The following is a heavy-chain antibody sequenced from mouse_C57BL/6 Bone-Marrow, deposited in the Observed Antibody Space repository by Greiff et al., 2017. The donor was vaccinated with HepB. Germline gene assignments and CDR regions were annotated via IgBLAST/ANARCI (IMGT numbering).Heavy chain of an antibody. Sequence: VQLQESGPGLVQPSQSLSITCTVSGFSLTSYGVHWVRQSPGKGLEWLGVIWRGGSTDYNAAFMSRLSITKDNSKSQVFFKMNSLQADDTAIYYCAKKRELGPYYAMDYWGQGTSVTVSS. V-gene: IGHV2-5*01. CDR2: IWRGGST. CDR1: GFSLTSYG. CDR3: AKKRELGPYYAMDY. J-gene: IGHJ4*01. D-gene: IGHD4-1*01.